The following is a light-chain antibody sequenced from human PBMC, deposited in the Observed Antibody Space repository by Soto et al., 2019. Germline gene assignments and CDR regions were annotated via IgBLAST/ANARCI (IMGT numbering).Light chain of an antibody. V-gene: IGLV1-51*01. CDR1: SSNIGGNS. J-gene: IGLJ1*01. CDR2: DDD. Sequence: QSVLTQPPSVSAAPGQKVTISCSGSSSNIGGNSVSWYQQLPGTAPKLLIYDDDKRPSGIPDRFSGSKSGTSATLGITGFQTGDEADYYCGSWDSSLSAYVFANGTKVTVL. CDR3: GSWDSSLSAYV.